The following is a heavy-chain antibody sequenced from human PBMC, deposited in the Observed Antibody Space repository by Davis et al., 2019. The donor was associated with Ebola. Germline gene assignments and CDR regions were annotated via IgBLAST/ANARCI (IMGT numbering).Heavy chain of an antibody. V-gene: IGHV3-21*01. CDR1: GFTFGDYA. CDR2: ISSSSSYI. Sequence: PGGSLRLSCTAPGFTFGDYAMSWFRQAPGKGLEWVSSISSSSSYIYYADSVKGRFTISRDNAKNSLYLQMNSLRDEDTAVYYCATSDYYDSSGYCFDYWGQGTLVTVSS. J-gene: IGHJ4*02. CDR3: ATSDYYDSSGYCFDY. D-gene: IGHD3-22*01.